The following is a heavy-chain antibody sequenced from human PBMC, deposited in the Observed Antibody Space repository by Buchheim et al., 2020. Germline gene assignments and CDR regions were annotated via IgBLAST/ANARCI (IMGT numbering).Heavy chain of an antibody. CDR1: GFTFSSYG. D-gene: IGHD6-19*01. V-gene: IGHV3-30*18. J-gene: IGHJ4*02. CDR2: ISYDGSNK. Sequence: QVQLVESGGGVVQPGRSLRLSCAASGFTFSSYGIHWVRQAPGKGLEWVAVISYDGSNKYYADSVKGRFTISRANSKNTLYLQMNSLRAEDTAVYYCAKTLGKLVVAGGDNWGQGTL. CDR3: AKTLGKLVVAGGDN.